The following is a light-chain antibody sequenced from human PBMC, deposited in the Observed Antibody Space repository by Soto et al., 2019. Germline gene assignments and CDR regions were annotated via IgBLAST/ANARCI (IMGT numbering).Light chain of an antibody. CDR3: QQYYSSVA. CDR2: WAS. CDR1: QSVLYRSNNKNY. Sequence: DIVMTQSPDSLAVSLGERATINCKSSQSVLYRSNNKNYLAWYQQKPGQPPRLLIYWASTRESGVPDRFSGSGSGPDFPLPISSLHAEDVAVYYCQQYYSSVAFGQGTKVEIK. J-gene: IGKJ1*01. V-gene: IGKV4-1*01.